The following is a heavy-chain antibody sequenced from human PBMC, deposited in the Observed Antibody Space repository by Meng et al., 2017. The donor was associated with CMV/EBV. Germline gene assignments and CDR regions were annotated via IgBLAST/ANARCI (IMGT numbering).Heavy chain of an antibody. CDR2: INPSGVST. Sequence: ASLKLSCKASGHTFTSYYMHWVRQAPGQGLEWMGIINPSGVSTSYAQKFQGRVTMTRDTSTSTVYMELSSLSSEDTAVYYCARGVQLAGAFDIWGQGTMVTVSS. J-gene: IGHJ3*02. D-gene: IGHD6-6*01. CDR3: ARGVQLAGAFDI. V-gene: IGHV1-46*01. CDR1: GHTFTSYY.